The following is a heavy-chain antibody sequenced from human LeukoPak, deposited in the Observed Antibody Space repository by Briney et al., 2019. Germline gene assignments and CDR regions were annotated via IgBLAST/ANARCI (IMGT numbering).Heavy chain of an antibody. J-gene: IGHJ4*02. CDR1: GGSISSGSYY. CDR2: IYTSGST. V-gene: IGHV4-61*02. Sequence: SETLSLTCTVSGGSISSGSYYWSWIRQPAGKGLEWIGRIYTSGSTNYNPSLKSRVTISVDTSKNQFSLKLSSVTAADTAVYYCATRGRVPYSSSWNYWGQGTLVTVSS. D-gene: IGHD6-13*01. CDR3: ATRGRVPYSSSWNY.